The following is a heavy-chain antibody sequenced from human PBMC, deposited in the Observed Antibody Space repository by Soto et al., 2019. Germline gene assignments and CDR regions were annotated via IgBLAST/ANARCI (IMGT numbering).Heavy chain of an antibody. V-gene: IGHV1-69*13. CDR3: ARASEYYYDSSGYCFDY. D-gene: IGHD3-22*01. CDR1: GGTFSSYA. CDR2: IIPIFGTA. Sequence: SVKVSCKASGGTFSSYAISWVRQAPGQGLEWMGGIIPIFGTANYAQKFQGRVTITADESTSTAYMELSSLRSEDTAVYYCARASEYYYDSSGYCFDYWGQGALVTVSS. J-gene: IGHJ4*02.